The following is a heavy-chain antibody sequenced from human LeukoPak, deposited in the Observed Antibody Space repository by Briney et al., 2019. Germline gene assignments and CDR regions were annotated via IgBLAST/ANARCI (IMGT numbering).Heavy chain of an antibody. CDR2: MNPNSGNT. CDR3: ARELLTTVLTPDAFDI. J-gene: IGHJ3*02. CDR1: GYTFTSYD. Sequence: ASVKVSCKASGYTFTSYDINWVRQATGQGLEWMGWMNPNSGNTGYAQKFQGRVTMTRNTSISTAYMELSSLRSEDTAVYYCARELLTTVLTPDAFDIWGQGTMVTVSS. D-gene: IGHD4-23*01. V-gene: IGHV1-8*01.